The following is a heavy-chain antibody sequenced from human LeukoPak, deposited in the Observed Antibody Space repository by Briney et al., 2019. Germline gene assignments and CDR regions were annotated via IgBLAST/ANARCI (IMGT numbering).Heavy chain of an antibody. CDR2: IYHRGST. D-gene: IGHD3-3*01. J-gene: IGHJ4*02. CDR1: GYSISNGYY. V-gene: IGHV4-38-2*02. Sequence: PSETLSLSCTVSGYSISNGYYWGWIRQPPGKGLEWVGSIYHRGSTYYNPSLRSRVTISLDRSKKKFSLKLTSVTAADTAVYFCARGAEYYAIWRGYAGYSDYWGQGISVTVSS. CDR3: ARGAEYYAIWRGYAGYSDY.